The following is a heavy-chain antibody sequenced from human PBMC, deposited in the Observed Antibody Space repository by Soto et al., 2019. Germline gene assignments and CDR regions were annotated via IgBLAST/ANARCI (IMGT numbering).Heavy chain of an antibody. CDR1: GFSFSNYW. CDR2: IYSDGSGT. CDR3: ATLSRFGSEY. J-gene: IGHJ4*02. D-gene: IGHD5-18*01. V-gene: IGHV3-74*03. Sequence: GGSLRLSCAASGFSFSNYWMHWVRQAPGKGLVWVSRIYSDGSGTMYADSVKGRFTISRDNAKSTLYLQMNSLRAEDTAVYYCATLSRFGSEYWGRRTLVTFSS.